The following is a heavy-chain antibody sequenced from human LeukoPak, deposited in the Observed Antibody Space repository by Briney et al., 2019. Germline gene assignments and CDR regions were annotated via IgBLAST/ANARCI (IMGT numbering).Heavy chain of an antibody. CDR2: INPNSGGT. CDR1: GGTFTGYY. Sequence: ASVKVSCKASGGTFTGYYMHWVRQAPGQGLEWMGWINPNSGGTNYAQKFQGRVTMTRDMSTSTVYMELSSLRSEDTAVYYCARASGYGIDYWGQGTLVTVSS. CDR3: ARASGYGIDY. D-gene: IGHD3-22*01. J-gene: IGHJ4*02. V-gene: IGHV1-2*02.